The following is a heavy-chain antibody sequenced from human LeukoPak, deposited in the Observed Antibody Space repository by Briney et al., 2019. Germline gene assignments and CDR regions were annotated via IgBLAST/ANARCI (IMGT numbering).Heavy chain of an antibody. CDR3: ARDRHYDFWSGYYTQGRSHYYYYGMDV. CDR1: GFTFSSYW. Sequence: GGSLRLSCAASGFTFSSYWMSWVRQAPGKGLEWVANIKQDGSEKYYVDSVKGRFTISRDNAKNSLYLQMNSLRAEDTAVYYCARDRHYDFWSGYYTQGRSHYYYYGMDVWGQGTTVTVSS. J-gene: IGHJ6*02. D-gene: IGHD3-3*01. V-gene: IGHV3-7*01. CDR2: IKQDGSEK.